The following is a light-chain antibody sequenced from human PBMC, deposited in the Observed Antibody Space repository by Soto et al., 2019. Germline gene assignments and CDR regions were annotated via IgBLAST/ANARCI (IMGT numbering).Light chain of an antibody. V-gene: IGKV3-15*01. CDR1: QSVSSN. J-gene: IGKJ1*01. CDR2: GAS. Sequence: ILITQSPATLSVSPGERATLSCRASQSVSSNLAWYQQKPGQAPRLLIYGASTRATGIPARFSGSGSGTEFTLTFSSLRSEDFAVYYCQQYNNWPRTFGQGTKV. CDR3: QQYNNWPRT.